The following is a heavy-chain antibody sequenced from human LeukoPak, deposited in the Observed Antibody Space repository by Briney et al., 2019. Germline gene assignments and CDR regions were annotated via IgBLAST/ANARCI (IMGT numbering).Heavy chain of an antibody. J-gene: IGHJ6*03. V-gene: IGHV4-4*02. Sequence: SSETLSLTCVVSGGSISSSNWWNWVRQPPGKGLEWIGEIYHTESTNYNPSLKSRFTISVDPSKHQFSLKLSSVTAADTAVYYCARVSWLPIGVPRYYYYMDVWGKGTTVTVSS. CDR2: IYHTEST. D-gene: IGHD6-13*01. CDR3: ARVSWLPIGVPRYYYYMDV. CDR1: GGSISSSNW.